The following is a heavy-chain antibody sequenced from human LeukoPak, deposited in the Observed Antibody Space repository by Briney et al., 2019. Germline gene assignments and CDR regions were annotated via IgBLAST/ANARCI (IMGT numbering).Heavy chain of an antibody. J-gene: IGHJ4*02. CDR1: GFTFSDYY. V-gene: IGHV3-11*01. Sequence: GSLRPSCAASGFTFSDYYMSWIRQAPGKGLEWVSYISSSGSTIYYADSVKGRFTISRDNAKNSLYLQMNSLRAEDTAVYYCARDSGYSSSWVNWGQGTLVTVSS. D-gene: IGHD6-13*01. CDR2: ISSSGSTI. CDR3: ARDSGYSSSWVN.